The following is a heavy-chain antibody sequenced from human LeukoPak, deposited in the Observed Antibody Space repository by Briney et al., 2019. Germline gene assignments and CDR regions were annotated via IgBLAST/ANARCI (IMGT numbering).Heavy chain of an antibody. CDR3: ARDGLDYYDSSGYYHAHFDY. CDR1: GFTFSSYA. CDR2: ISYDGSNK. D-gene: IGHD3-22*01. Sequence: PGGSLRLSCAASGFTFSSYAMHWVRQAPGKGLEWVAVISYDGSNKYYADPVKGRFTISRDNSKNTLYLQMNSLRAEDTAVYYCARDGLDYYDSSGYYHAHFDYWGQGTLVTVSS. V-gene: IGHV3-30-3*01. J-gene: IGHJ4*02.